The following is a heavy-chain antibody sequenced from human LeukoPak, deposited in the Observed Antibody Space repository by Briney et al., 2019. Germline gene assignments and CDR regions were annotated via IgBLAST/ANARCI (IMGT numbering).Heavy chain of an antibody. V-gene: IGHV3-48*01. D-gene: IGHD3-3*01. Sequence: GGSLRLSCAASGFTFSSYSMNWVRQAPGKGLEWVSYISSSSTIYYADSVKGRFTISRDNAKNSLYLQMNSLRAEDTAVYYCARDKMETIFGVVIQVHAFDIWGQGTMVTVSS. CDR3: ARDKMETIFGVVIQVHAFDI. CDR1: GFTFSSYS. CDR2: ISSSSTI. J-gene: IGHJ3*02.